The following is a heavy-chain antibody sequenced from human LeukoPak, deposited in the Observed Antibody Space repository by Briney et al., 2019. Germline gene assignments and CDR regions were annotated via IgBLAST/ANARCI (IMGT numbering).Heavy chain of an antibody. Sequence: GGSLRLSCAAAGFTFSSYTTNWVRQAPGKGLEWFSSISTTSTYIYYADAVKGRFTISRDNAKNSLYLQMNSLRAEDTAVYYCARGGNSNYYYYGMDVWGQGTTVTVSS. CDR2: ISTTSTYI. V-gene: IGHV3-21*01. J-gene: IGHJ6*02. D-gene: IGHD4-23*01. CDR3: ARGGNSNYYYYGMDV. CDR1: GFTFSSYT.